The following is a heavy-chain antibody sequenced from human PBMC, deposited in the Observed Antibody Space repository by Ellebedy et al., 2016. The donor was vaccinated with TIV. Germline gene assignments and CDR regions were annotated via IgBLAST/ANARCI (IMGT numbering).Heavy chain of an antibody. CDR1: GFSFDIYS. CDR3: ARDPIRRDRVPAAIGYYYYGMDV. D-gene: IGHD2-2*02. J-gene: IGHJ6*02. Sequence: GESLKISCEASGFSFDIYSMHWVRQAPGKGLEWVAVIWNDGSNKYYADSVKGRFTISRDNSKNTLYLQMNSLRAEDTAVYYWARDPIRRDRVPAAIGYYYYGMDVWGQGTTVTVSS. V-gene: IGHV3-33*08. CDR2: IWNDGSNK.